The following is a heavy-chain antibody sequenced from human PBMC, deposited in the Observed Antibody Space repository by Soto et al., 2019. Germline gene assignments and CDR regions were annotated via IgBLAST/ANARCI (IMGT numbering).Heavy chain of an antibody. J-gene: IGHJ2*01. CDR3: AREGDVYGDPYWYFDL. CDR2: IWYDGSNK. V-gene: IGHV3-33*01. CDR1: GFTFSSYG. D-gene: IGHD4-17*01. Sequence: QVQLVESGGGVVQPGRSLRLSCAASGFTFSSYGMHWVRQAPGKGLEWVAVIWYDGSNKYYADSVKGRFTISRDNSKNTLYLQMNSLSAEDTAVYYCAREGDVYGDPYWYFDLWGRGTLVTVSS.